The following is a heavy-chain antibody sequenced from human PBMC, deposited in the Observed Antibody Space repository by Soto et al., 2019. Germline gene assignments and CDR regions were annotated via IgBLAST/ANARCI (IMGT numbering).Heavy chain of an antibody. J-gene: IGHJ4*02. D-gene: IGHD1-7*01. CDR1: GASISSGGYS. V-gene: IGHV4-30-2*01. Sequence: QLQLQESGSGLVKPSQTLSLTCAVSGASISSGGYSWTWIRKPPGKGLEWIGYIYHSGSTYYNPSLKSRVTISVDRSKNQFSLKLSSVTAADTAVYYCASTYNWNYGVDYWGQGTLVTVSS. CDR3: ASTYNWNYGVDY. CDR2: IYHSGST.